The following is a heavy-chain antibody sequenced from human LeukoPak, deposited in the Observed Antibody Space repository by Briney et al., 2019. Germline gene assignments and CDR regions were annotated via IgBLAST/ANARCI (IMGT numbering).Heavy chain of an antibody. J-gene: IGHJ4*02. V-gene: IGHV3-23*01. CDR1: GFSFDIYA. Sequence: GGSLRLSCAASGFSFDIYAMGWVRQAPGKGLEWVSVIGATGVDRHYADTVRGRFDISRDNAKNSLYLQMNSLRAEDTAVYYCAREDSSGYSIDHWGQGTLVTVSS. CDR3: AREDSSGYSIDH. D-gene: IGHD3-22*01. CDR2: IGATGVDR.